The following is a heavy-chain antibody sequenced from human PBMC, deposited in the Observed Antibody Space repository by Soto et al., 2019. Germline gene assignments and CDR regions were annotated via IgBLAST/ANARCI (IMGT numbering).Heavy chain of an antibody. CDR1: GYTFTNFY. D-gene: IGHD2-2*02. Sequence: SVKVSCKTSGYTFTNFYMHWVRRAPGQGLEWMGIINPSGGSTIYAQKFQGRVTMTEDTSTDTAYMELSSLRSEDTAVYYCATDGCGFSTSCHTPGYYFDYWGQGTLVTVSS. CDR2: INPSGGST. J-gene: IGHJ4*02. V-gene: IGHV1-46*01. CDR3: ATDGCGFSTSCHTPGYYFDY.